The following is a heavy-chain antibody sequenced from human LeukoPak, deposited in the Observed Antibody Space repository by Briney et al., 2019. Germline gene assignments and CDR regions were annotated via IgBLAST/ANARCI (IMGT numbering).Heavy chain of an antibody. Sequence: GGSLRLTCAASGFTFSTYSMNWVCHAPEKGLEWVSYISGSSGTIYYADSVKGRFTISRDNAKNSLYLQMNSLRAEDTAVYYCARRSEFGVVYSMVVWGQGTTVTVSS. V-gene: IGHV3-48*01. CDR1: GFTFSTYS. J-gene: IGHJ6*03. D-gene: IGHD3-16*01. CDR3: ARRSEFGVVYSMVV. CDR2: ISGSSGTI.